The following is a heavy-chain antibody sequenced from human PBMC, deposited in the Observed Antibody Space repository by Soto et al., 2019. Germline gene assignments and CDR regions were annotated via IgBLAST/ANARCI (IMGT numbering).Heavy chain of an antibody. CDR1: GGSISTYD. CDR2: IHTSGNT. V-gene: IGHV4-4*07. J-gene: IGHJ6*02. CDR3: ARGGIRGGLDV. D-gene: IGHD2-15*01. Sequence: SETLSLTCTVTGGSISTYDWCWIRQSAGRGLEWLGRIHTSGNTNYNSSLKSRLSMSVDTSKNQFSLKLSSVTAADKAVYYCARGGIRGGLDVWGQGTTVTVSS.